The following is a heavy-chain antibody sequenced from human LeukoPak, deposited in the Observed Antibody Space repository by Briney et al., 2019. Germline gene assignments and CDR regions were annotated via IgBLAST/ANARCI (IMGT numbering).Heavy chain of an antibody. CDR3: ASKTYSIGYYYYYGMDV. CDR1: GGSISSSSYY. D-gene: IGHD4-11*01. J-gene: IGHJ6*02. Sequence: SETLSLTCTVSGGSISSSSYYWGWIRQPPGKGLEWIGSIYYSGSTYYNPSLKSRVTISVDTSKNQFSLKLSSVTAAETAVYYCASKTYSIGYYYYYGMDVWGQGTTVTVSS. V-gene: IGHV4-39*01. CDR2: IYYSGST.